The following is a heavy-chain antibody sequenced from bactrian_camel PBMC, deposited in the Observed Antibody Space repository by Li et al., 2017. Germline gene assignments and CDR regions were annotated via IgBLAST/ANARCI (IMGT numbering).Heavy chain of an antibody. V-gene: IGHV3S1*01. Sequence: HVQLVESGGGLVQSGGSLKLSCAASGYIYSSYCVGWFRQAPGKGLEWVSSIEISGISTFYADSVKGRFTISRDNARNTLYLQLNSLKTEDTAMYYCTNDPRAPFGCGPDCSKGQGTQVTVS. J-gene: IGHJ4*01. D-gene: IGHD1*01. CDR2: IEISGIST. CDR1: GYIYSSYC.